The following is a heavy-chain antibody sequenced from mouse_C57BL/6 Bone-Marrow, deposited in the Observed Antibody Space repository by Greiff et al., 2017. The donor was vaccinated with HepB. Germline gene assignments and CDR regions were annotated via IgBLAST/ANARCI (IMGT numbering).Heavy chain of an antibody. CDR1: GYTFTSYW. D-gene: IGHD3-3*01. CDR2: IDPSDSYI. J-gene: IGHJ3*01. CDR3: TRRAARRTWFAY. V-gene: IGHV1-50*01. Sequence: VQLQQPGAELVKPGASVKLSCKASGYTFTSYWMQWVKQRPGQGLEWIGAIDPSDSYINYNQKFKGKAKVTVDTSSSTAYMELSSLTTEDSAVYYCTRRAARRTWFAYWGQGTRVTVSA.